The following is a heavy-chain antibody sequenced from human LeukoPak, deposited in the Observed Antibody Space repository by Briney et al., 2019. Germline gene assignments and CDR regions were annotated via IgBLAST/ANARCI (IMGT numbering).Heavy chain of an antibody. Sequence: SETLSLTCTVSGGSISSGDYYWSWIRQPPGKGLECIAYMYYSGSTYYNPSLKSRVTMSADTSKNQLSLKLSSVTAADTAVYYCARPYYYDSRIDPWGQGILVTVSS. CDR3: ARPYYYDSRIDP. J-gene: IGHJ5*02. D-gene: IGHD3-22*01. V-gene: IGHV4-30-4*01. CDR2: MYYSGST. CDR1: GGSISSGDYY.